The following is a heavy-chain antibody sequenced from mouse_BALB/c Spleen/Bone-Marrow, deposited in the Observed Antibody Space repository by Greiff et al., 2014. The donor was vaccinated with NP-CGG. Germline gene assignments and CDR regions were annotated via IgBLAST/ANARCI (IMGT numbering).Heavy chain of an antibody. J-gene: IGHJ3*01. CDR2: INPSNGRT. CDR1: GYTFTSYW. CDR3: ARGYSYDAGFAWFVY. Sequence: QVHVKQSGAELVKPGASVKLSCKASGYTFTSYWMHWVKQRPGQGLEWIGEINPSNGRTNYNDKFKSKATLTVDKSSSTAYMQLSSLTSEDSAVYYCARGYSYDAGFAWFVYWGQGTLVTVSA. V-gene: IGHV1S81*02. D-gene: IGHD2-12*01.